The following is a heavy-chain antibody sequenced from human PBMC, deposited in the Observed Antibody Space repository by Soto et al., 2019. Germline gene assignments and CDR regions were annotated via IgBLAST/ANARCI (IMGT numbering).Heavy chain of an antibody. CDR2: IIPIFGTA. V-gene: IGHV1-69*13. J-gene: IGHJ6*02. CDR3: ARLDVGYSYGSPHYYYYGMDV. CDR1: GGTFSSYA. Sequence: SVKVSCKASGGTFSSYAISWVRQAPGQGLEWMGGIIPIFGTANYAQKFQGRVTITADESTSTAYMELSSLRSEDTAVYYCARLDVGYSYGSPHYYYYGMDVWGQGTTVTVSS. D-gene: IGHD5-18*01.